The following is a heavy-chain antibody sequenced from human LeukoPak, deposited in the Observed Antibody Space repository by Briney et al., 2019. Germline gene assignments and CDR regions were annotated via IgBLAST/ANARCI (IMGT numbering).Heavy chain of an antibody. D-gene: IGHD4-17*01. Sequence: GGSLRFSCAASGFTFSSYDMHWVRQATGKGLEWVSAIGTAGDTYYPGSVKGRFTISRENAKNSLYLQMNSLRAGDTAVYYCAREWRGGDYPYYYYYGMDVWGQGATVTVSS. CDR2: IGTAGDT. CDR1: GFTFSSYD. CDR3: AREWRGGDYPYYYYYGMDV. V-gene: IGHV3-13*04. J-gene: IGHJ6*02.